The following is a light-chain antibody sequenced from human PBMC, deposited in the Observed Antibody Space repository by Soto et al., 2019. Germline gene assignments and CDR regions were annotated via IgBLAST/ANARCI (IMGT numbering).Light chain of an antibody. Sequence: QSMLTQPASGSGSPGQSITISSTGTSSDVGGYNYVSWYQQHPGKAPKLMIYDVSNRPSGVSNRFSGSTSGNTASLTISGLQAVDETDYYCSSYTSSSTLYVFRTGTKVTV. V-gene: IGLV2-14*01. CDR1: SSDVGGYNY. CDR2: DVS. CDR3: SSYTSSSTLYV. J-gene: IGLJ1*01.